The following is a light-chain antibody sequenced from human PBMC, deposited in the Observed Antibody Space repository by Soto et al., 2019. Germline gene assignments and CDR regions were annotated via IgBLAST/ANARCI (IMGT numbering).Light chain of an antibody. J-gene: IGKJ1*01. CDR1: QGISRW. CDR2: EAS. Sequence: DIQMTQSPSTLSASVGDRVTITCRASQGISRWLAWYQQKPGRAPKLLIYEASILESGVPSRFSGSGSGTDFTLTISSLQPIDFATYYCQQSNSKSWTFGQGTRVEIK. CDR3: QQSNSKSWT. V-gene: IGKV1-5*01.